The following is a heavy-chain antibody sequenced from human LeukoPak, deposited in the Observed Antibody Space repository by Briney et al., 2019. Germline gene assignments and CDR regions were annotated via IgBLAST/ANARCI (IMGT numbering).Heavy chain of an antibody. CDR2: IIPILGIA. J-gene: IGHJ4*02. Sequence: ASVKVSCKASGGTFSSYAISWVRQAPGQGLEWMGRIIPILGIANYAQKFQGRVTITADKSTSTAYMELSSLRSEDTAVYYCARDPKLGYGRNFDYWGQGTLVTVSS. CDR3: ARDPKLGYGRNFDY. CDR1: GGTFSSYA. D-gene: IGHD5-18*01. V-gene: IGHV1-69*04.